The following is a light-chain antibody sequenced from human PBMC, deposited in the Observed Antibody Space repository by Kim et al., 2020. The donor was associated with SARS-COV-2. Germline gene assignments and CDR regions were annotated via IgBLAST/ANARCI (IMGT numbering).Light chain of an antibody. CDR2: YDY. J-gene: IGLJ2*01. CDR1: NIGTRS. CDR3: QIWDSNTDHMV. V-gene: IGLV3-21*04. Sequence: SYELTQAPSVSVAPGETARLTCGGNNIGTRSVHWYQQKPGQAPLLAIYYDYNRPSGIPERFSGSNSGNTATLTISRVEVGDEGDYYCQIWDSNTDHMVVGGGTQLPV.